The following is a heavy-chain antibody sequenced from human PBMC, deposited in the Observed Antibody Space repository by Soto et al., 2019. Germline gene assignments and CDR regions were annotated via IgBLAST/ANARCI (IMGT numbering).Heavy chain of an antibody. CDR1: GFAFSSYA. Sequence: EVQLLESGVGLVQPGGSLRLSCAACGFAFSSYAMSWLRQAPGKGLEWVSAFIGSGGSTYYADSVKGRFTIYRDKSKNQLYMQLHNLRDVNTAVYYCAKDCGCVRGGCYQGYCIDVWGQGTTVTVSS. V-gene: IGHV3-23*01. J-gene: IGHJ6*02. CDR2: FIGSGGST. D-gene: IGHD2-21*02. CDR3: AKDCGCVRGGCYQGYCIDV.